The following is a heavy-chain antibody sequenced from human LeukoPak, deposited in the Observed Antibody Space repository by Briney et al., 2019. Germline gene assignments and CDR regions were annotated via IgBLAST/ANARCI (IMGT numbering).Heavy chain of an antibody. CDR1: GGSISSYY. D-gene: IGHD3-3*01. CDR2: IYYSGST. CDR3: ARHGAAGVVTRFDY. Sequence: PSETLSLTCTVSGGSISSYYWSWIRQPPGKRLEWIGYIYYSGSTNYNPSLKSRVTISVDTSKNQFSLKLSSVTAADTAVYYCARHGAAGVVTRFDYWGQGTLVTVSS. V-gene: IGHV4-59*08. J-gene: IGHJ4*02.